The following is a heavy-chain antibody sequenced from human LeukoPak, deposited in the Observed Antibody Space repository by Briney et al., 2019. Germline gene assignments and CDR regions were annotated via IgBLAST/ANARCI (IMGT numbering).Heavy chain of an antibody. V-gene: IGHV3-23*01. Sequence: PGKSLRLSCAASGFTFINYAMSWVRQAPGKGLEWVSVISTTGGTTYYAGSVKGRFTISRDNAKNSLYLQMNSLRAEDTAVYYCARGIAVAGTFDSWGQGTLVIVSS. CDR1: GFTFINYA. J-gene: IGHJ4*02. D-gene: IGHD6-19*01. CDR2: ISTTGGTT. CDR3: ARGIAVAGTFDS.